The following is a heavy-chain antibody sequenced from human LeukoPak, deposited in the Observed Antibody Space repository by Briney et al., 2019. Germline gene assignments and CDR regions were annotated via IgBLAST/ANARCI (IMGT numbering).Heavy chain of an antibody. CDR2: ISSSGSTI. J-gene: IGHJ5*02. D-gene: IGHD1-7*01. CDR1: GFTFSSYE. V-gene: IGHV3-48*03. CDR3: ARGNWNYDVNWFDP. Sequence: PGGSLRLSCAASGFTFSSYEMNWVRQAPGKGLEWVSYISSSGSTIYYADSVKGRFTISRDNAKNSLYLQMNSLRAEDTAVYYCARGNWNYDVNWFDPWGQGTLVTVSS.